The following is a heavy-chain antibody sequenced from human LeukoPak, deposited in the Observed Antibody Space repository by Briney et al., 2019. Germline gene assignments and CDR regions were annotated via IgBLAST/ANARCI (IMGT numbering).Heavy chain of an antibody. D-gene: IGHD1-26*01. J-gene: IGHJ4*02. V-gene: IGHV3-30*03. CDR3: ATNSGSYFYY. Sequence: QPGGSLRLSCAASGFTFSSYGMHWVRQAPGKGLEWVAVISYDGSNKYYADSVKGRFTISRDNSKNTLYLQMNGLRAEDTAVYYCATNSGSYFYYWGQGTLVTVSS. CDR1: GFTFSSYG. CDR2: ISYDGSNK.